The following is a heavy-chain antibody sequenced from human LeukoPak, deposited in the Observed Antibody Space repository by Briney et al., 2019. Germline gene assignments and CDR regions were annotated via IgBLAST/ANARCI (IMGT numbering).Heavy chain of an antibody. V-gene: IGHV3-11*01. Sequence: PGGSLRLSCAASGFTFSDYYMSWIRQAPGQGLEWVSYISSSGSTIYYADSVKGRFTISRDNAKNSLYLQMNSLGAEDTAVYYCARLSSGSYPDSYWGQGTLVTVSS. D-gene: IGHD1-26*01. CDR2: ISSSGSTI. CDR3: ARLSSGSYPDSY. CDR1: GFTFSDYY. J-gene: IGHJ4*02.